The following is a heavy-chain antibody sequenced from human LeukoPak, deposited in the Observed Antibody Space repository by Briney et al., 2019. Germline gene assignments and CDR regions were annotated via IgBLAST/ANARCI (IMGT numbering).Heavy chain of an antibody. CDR2: IRSKANSYAT. CDR1: GFTFSGSA. CDR3: ARAPSGAAAANEEYAFDI. D-gene: IGHD2-2*01. Sequence: GGSLRLSCAASGFTFSGSAMHWVRQASGKGLEWVGRIRSKANSYATAYAASVKGRFTISRDDSKNTAYLQMNSLKTEDTAVYYCARAPSGAAAANEEYAFDIWGQGTMVTVSS. J-gene: IGHJ3*02. V-gene: IGHV3-73*01.